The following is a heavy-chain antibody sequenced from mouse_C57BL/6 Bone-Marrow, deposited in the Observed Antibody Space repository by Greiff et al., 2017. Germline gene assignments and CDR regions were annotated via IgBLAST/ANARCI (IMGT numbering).Heavy chain of an antibody. D-gene: IGHD2-4*01. V-gene: IGHV5-16*01. J-gene: IGHJ4*01. Sequence: VTVVASEGGLVQPGSSMKLSCTASGFTFSDYYMAWVRQVPEKGLEWVANINYDGSSTYYLDSLKSRFIISRDNAKNILYLQMSSLKSEDTATYYCAVYYDYERNYAMDYWGQGTSVTVSS. CDR3: AVYYDYERNYAMDY. CDR2: INYDGSST. CDR1: GFTFSDYY.